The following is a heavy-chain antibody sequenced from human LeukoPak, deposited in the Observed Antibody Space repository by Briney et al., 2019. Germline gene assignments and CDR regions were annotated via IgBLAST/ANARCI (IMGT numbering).Heavy chain of an antibody. V-gene: IGHV3-30*03. Sequence: GGSLRLSCAASGFSFRSYGVQWVRQAPGKGVGWVAIISYDGSNKYYAASVKGRFTISRDKSKNTLYLQMNSLRAEDPAVYWRAGGWYFFDYWGQGTLVIVSP. D-gene: IGHD6-19*01. CDR2: ISYDGSNK. CDR1: GFSFRSYG. CDR3: AGGWYFFDY. J-gene: IGHJ4*02.